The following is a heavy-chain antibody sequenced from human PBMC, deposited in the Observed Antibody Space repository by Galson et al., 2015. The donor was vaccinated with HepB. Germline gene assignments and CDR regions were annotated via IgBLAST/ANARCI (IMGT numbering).Heavy chain of an antibody. CDR1: GFTFSSYA. V-gene: IGHV3-23*01. Sequence: SLRLSCAASGFTFSSYAMSWVRQAPGKGLEWVSAISGSGGSTYYADSVKGRFTISRDNSKNTLYLQMNSLRAEDTAVYYCAKPIQNIEAYYDFWSGYWGIYYYYMDVWGKGTTVTVSS. CDR3: AKPIQNIEAYYDFWSGYWGIYYYYMDV. CDR2: ISGSGGST. D-gene: IGHD3-3*01. J-gene: IGHJ6*03.